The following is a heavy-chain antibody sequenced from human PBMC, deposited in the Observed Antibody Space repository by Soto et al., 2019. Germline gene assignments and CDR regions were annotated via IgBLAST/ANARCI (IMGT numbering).Heavy chain of an antibody. J-gene: IGHJ4*02. CDR2: TSYDGNNE. CDR1: GFTFINYA. CDR3: AKDKGVFNWATSYFDY. V-gene: IGHV3-30*18. Sequence: PGGSLRLSCAASGFTFINYAMHWVRQAPGKGLEWVALTSYDGNNEYYTDSVKGRFTISRDNSKNTLFLQMNSPRPEDTAVYYCAKDKGVFNWATSYFDYWGQGALVTVSS. D-gene: IGHD1-1*01.